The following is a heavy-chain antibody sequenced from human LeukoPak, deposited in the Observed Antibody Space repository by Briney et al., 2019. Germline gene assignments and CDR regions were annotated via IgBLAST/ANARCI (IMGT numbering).Heavy chain of an antibody. CDR3: ARSEGHDYGDVYYFDY. CDR2: INHSGRT. Sequence: SETLSLTCAVYGGSFSGYYWSWLRQPPGKGLEWIGEINHSGRTNYNPSLKSRVTISVDTSKNQLSLKLSSVTAADTAVYYCARSEGHDYGDVYYFDYWGQGTLVTVSS. D-gene: IGHD4-17*01. CDR1: GGSFSGYY. V-gene: IGHV4-34*01. J-gene: IGHJ4*02.